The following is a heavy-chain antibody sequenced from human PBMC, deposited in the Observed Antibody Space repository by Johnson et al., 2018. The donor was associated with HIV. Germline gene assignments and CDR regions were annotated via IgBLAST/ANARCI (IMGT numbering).Heavy chain of an antibody. CDR2: ISSSGSTI. CDR3: AKDYSPAAYSSSFGAFDI. J-gene: IGHJ3*02. Sequence: QVQLVESGGGVVQPGGSLRLSCAASGFTFSDYYMSWIRQAPGRGLEWVSYISSSGSTIYSADPVKGRFTISRDNSKNTMDLQMNSLRAEDTAVYYCAKDYSPAAYSSSFGAFDIWGQGTMVTVSS. CDR1: GFTFSDYY. D-gene: IGHD6-6*01. V-gene: IGHV3-11*04.